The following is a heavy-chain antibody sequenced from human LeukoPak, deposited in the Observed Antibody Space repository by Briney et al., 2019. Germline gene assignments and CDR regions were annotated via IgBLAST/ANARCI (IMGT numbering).Heavy chain of an antibody. J-gene: IGHJ5*02. D-gene: IGHD6-13*01. Sequence: HSETLSLTCTVSDGSIISSDYYWGWIRQPPGKGLEWIGSISHSGNTYYNPSLRSRVTISVDTSKNQFSLKVNSVTAADTAVYYCARGSSIAAATLGWFDPWGQGTLVTVSS. CDR3: ARGSSIAAATLGWFDP. CDR2: ISHSGNT. V-gene: IGHV4-39*07. CDR1: DGSIISSDYY.